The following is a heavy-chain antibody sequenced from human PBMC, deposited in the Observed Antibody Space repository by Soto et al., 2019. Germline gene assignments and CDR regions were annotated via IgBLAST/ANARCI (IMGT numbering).Heavy chain of an antibody. CDR1: GFTFSSYW. CDR3: ARASGHRDGYNFGY. V-gene: IGHV3-7*03. Sequence: EVQLVESGGGLVQPGGSLRLSCAASGFTFSSYWMSWVRQAPGKGLEWVANIKQDGSEKYYVDSVKGRFTISRDNAKNARYLQMNSLRAEDTAVYYCARASGHRDGYNFGYWGQGTLVTVSS. CDR2: IKQDGSEK. J-gene: IGHJ4*02. D-gene: IGHD5-12*01.